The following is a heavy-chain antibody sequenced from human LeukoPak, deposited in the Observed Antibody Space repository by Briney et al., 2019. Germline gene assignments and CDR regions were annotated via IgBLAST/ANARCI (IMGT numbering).Heavy chain of an antibody. Sequence: GGSLRLSCAASGFTFSSYSMNWVRQAPGKGLEWVSSISSSSSYICYADSVKGRFTISRDNAKNSLYLQMNSLRAEDTAVYYCASNPQTMIVVVDDYWGQGTLVTVSS. CDR2: ISSSSSYI. CDR1: GFTFSSYS. J-gene: IGHJ4*02. V-gene: IGHV3-21*01. CDR3: ASNPQTMIVVVDDY. D-gene: IGHD3-22*01.